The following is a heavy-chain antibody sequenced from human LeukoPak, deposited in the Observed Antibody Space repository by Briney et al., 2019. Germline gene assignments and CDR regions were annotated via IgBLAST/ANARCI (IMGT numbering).Heavy chain of an antibody. D-gene: IGHD3-3*01. Sequence: GGSLRLSCAASGFTVSSNYMSWLRQAPGKGLEWVSVIYSGGSTYSADCVEGRITISRDNSRNTLYLQMNSLRTEDTDVYYCARGTSDITNFGVASRGYYYMGVWGKGTTVTVSS. J-gene: IGHJ6*03. V-gene: IGHV3-53*01. CDR2: IYSGGST. CDR1: GFTVSSNY. CDR3: ARGTSDITNFGVASRGYYYMGV.